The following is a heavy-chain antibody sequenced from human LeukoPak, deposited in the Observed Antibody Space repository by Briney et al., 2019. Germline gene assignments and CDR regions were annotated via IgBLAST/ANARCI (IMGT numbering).Heavy chain of an antibody. V-gene: IGHV4-39*07. CDR3: ARGSLLRLADY. CDR2: IYYSGST. J-gene: IGHJ4*02. Sequence: SETLSLTCTVSGGSISSSSYYWGWIRQPPGKGLEWIGSIYYSGSTYYNPSLKSRVTISVDTSKNQFSLKLSSVTAADTAVYYCARGSLLRLADYWGQGTLVTVSS. D-gene: IGHD2-15*01. CDR1: GGSISSSSYY.